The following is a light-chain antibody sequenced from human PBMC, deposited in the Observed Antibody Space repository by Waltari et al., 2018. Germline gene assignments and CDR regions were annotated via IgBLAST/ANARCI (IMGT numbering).Light chain of an antibody. V-gene: IGKV3-20*01. Sequence: EIVLTQSPGTLSLSPGERATLSCRASQSVSSNYVAWYQQKPGQAPRLLIFNGSNRATGIPDRFSGSGSGTDFTLTISRLEPEDLAVDYCQQYGSSPPWTFGQGTKVEIK. CDR3: QQYGSSPPWT. J-gene: IGKJ1*01. CDR2: NGS. CDR1: QSVSSNY.